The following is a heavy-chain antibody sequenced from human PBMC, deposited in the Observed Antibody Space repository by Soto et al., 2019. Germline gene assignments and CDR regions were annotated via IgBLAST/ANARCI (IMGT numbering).Heavy chain of an antibody. CDR3: ARASTVTTGEKFDY. Sequence: PSETLSLTCTVSGGSISSGDYYWSWIRQPPGKGLEWLGYISYSGNTYYNPSLETRLTISVDTSKNQFSLRLTSVTAADTAVYYCARASTVTTGEKFDYWGQGTTVTVSS. J-gene: IGHJ4*02. D-gene: IGHD4-17*01. V-gene: IGHV4-30-4*01. CDR2: ISYSGNT. CDR1: GGSISSGDYY.